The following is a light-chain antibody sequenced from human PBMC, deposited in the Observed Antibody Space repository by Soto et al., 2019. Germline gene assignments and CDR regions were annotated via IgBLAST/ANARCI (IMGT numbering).Light chain of an antibody. CDR3: QQYNSYSEA. CDR1: QSISSW. V-gene: IGKV1-5*03. Sequence: DLQMTQSPSTLSRSVGDISTITCRASQSISSWLAWYQQKPGKAPKLLIYKASTLKSGVPSRFSGSGSGTEFTLTISSLQPDDFATYYCQQYNSYSEAFGQGTKVDIK. J-gene: IGKJ1*01. CDR2: KAS.